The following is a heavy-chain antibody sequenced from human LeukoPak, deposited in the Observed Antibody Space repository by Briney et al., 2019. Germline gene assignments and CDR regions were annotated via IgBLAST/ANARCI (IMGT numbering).Heavy chain of an antibody. CDR3: ARLSRIYYFDY. J-gene: IGHJ4*02. D-gene: IGHD1-14*01. V-gene: IGHV4-59*08. CDR1: GGPISSYY. Sequence: KPSETLSLTCTVSGGPISSYYWSWIRQPPGKGLEWIGYIYYSGSTNYNPSLKSRVTISVDTSKNQFSLKLSSVTAADTAVYYCARLSRIYYFDYWGQGTLVTVSS. CDR2: IYYSGST.